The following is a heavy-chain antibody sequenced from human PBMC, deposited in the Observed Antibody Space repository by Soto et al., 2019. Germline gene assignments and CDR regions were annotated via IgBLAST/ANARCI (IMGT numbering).Heavy chain of an antibody. CDR2: ISSSSSSI. CDR3: ARDLLWAFDI. J-gene: IGHJ3*02. V-gene: IGHV3-48*01. CDR1: GFPFNSYS. Sequence: PGGSLRLSCAASGFPFNSYSMNWVRQAPGKGLEWLSYISSSSSSIHYADSVKGRFTISRDNAENSLYLQMTSLRAEDTAVYYCARDLLWAFDIWGQGTMVT.